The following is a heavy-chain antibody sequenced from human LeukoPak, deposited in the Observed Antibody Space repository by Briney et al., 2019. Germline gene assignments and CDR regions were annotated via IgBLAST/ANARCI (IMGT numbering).Heavy chain of an antibody. CDR3: AKDSGYASAFDI. Sequence: GRSLRLSCAASGFTFSSYGMHWVRQAPGKGLEWVAVISYDGSNKYYADSVKGRFTISRDDSKNTLYVQMSSLRVDDAAVYYCAKDSGYASAFDIWGQGTMVTVSS. CDR1: GFTFSSYG. D-gene: IGHD5-12*01. CDR2: ISYDGSNK. J-gene: IGHJ3*02. V-gene: IGHV3-30*18.